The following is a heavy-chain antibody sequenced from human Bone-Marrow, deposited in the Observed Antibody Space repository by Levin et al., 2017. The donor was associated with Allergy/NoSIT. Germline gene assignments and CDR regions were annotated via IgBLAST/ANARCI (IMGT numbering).Heavy chain of an antibody. CDR1: GDSISSSSYY. CDR2: IFYSGST. V-gene: IGHV4-39*01. D-gene: IGHD2-2*01. CDR3: ARLRRGISNY. Sequence: SQTLSLTCTGSGDSISSSSYYWGWIRQPPGKGLEWIGSIFYSGSTYYNPSLKSRVTISVDTSKNQFSLKVTSVTAADTAVYYCARLRRGISNYWGQGTLVTVSS. J-gene: IGHJ4*02.